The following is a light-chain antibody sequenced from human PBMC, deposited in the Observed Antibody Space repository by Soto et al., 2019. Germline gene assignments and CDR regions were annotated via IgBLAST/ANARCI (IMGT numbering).Light chain of an antibody. V-gene: IGKV1-39*01. Sequence: DIQMTQSPSSLSASVGDRVTITCRASQSIRNFSTWYQQKPGKAPELLIFAASTLQTGVPSRFSGSGSGTDFTLTISSLQPEDFATYYCQQSYSTPPTFGGGTKVEIK. J-gene: IGKJ4*01. CDR1: QSIRNF. CDR3: QQSYSTPPT. CDR2: AAS.